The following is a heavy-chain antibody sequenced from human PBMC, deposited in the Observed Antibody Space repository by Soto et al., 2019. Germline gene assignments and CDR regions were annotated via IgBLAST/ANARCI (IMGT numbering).Heavy chain of an antibody. J-gene: IGHJ5*02. V-gene: IGHV4-61*01. Sequence: SETLCITCTFSVASISTDTSYWSWIRQPPGKGLEWIAYISYSGSTNYNPSLKSRVTISVDTSKNQFSLKLSSVTAADTAVYYCARSSQRGQWWFDPWGQGTMVTVSS. CDR3: ARSSQRGQWWFDP. CDR2: ISYSGST. D-gene: IGHD6-6*01. CDR1: VASISTDTSY.